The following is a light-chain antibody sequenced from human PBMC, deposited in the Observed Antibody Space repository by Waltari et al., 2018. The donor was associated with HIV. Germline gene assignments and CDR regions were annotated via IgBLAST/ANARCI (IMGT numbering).Light chain of an antibody. CDR1: SSDIGSYNS. CDR2: EVN. V-gene: IGLV2-14*01. Sequence: QSALTQPASVSGSPGQSITVSCPGTSSDIGSYNSVSWYPQTPGTAPKLVIYEVNNRPSGISNRFSGSKSGTTASLTISGLQTEDEAHYYCSSFTTSNTLLFGGGTKVTVL. J-gene: IGLJ2*01. CDR3: SSFTTSNTLL.